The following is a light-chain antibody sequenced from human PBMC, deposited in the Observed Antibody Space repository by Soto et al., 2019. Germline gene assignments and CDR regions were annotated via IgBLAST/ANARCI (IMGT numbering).Light chain of an antibody. CDR2: GAS. CDR3: QQYNNWPPVT. CDR1: QSVIID. V-gene: IGKV3-15*01. J-gene: IGKJ2*01. Sequence: EIVMTQSPATLSVSPGERATLSCRASQSVIIDLAWYQQKPGQAPRLLIYGASTRATGIPARFSGSGSGTEFTLTISSLQPEDFAVYYCQQYNNWPPVTFGQGTKLEIK.